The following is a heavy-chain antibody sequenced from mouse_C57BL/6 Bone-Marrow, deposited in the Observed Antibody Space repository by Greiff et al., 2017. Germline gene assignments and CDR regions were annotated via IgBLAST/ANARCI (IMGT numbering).Heavy chain of an antibody. Sequence: QVQLQQSGAELARPGASVKLSCKASGYTFTSYGISWVKQRTGQGLEWIGEIYPRSGNTSYNEKFKGKATLTADKSSSTAYMELRSLTSEDSAVYFCARSAPPLLSSYAMDYWGQGTSVTVSS. J-gene: IGHJ4*01. D-gene: IGHD2-10*01. CDR1: GYTFTSYG. CDR3: ARSAPPLLSSYAMDY. V-gene: IGHV1-81*01. CDR2: IYPRSGNT.